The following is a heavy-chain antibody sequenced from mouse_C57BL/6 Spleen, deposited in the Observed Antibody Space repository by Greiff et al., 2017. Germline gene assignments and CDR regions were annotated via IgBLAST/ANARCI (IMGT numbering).Heavy chain of an antibody. CDR2: IYPRSGIT. D-gene: IGHD2-4*01. CDR1: GYTFTSYG. CDR3: ASYDYYWYFDY. J-gene: IGHJ2*01. V-gene: IGHV1-81*01. Sequence: QVQLQQPGAELARPGASVKLSCKASGYTFTSYGISWVQQRTGQGLEWIGEIYPRSGITYYNEKFKGKATLTADKSSSTAYMELRSLTSEDAAVYFYASYDYYWYFDYWGQGTTPTVSS.